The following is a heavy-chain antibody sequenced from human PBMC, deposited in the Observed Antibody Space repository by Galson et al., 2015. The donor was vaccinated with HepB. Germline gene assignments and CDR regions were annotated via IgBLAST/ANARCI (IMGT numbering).Heavy chain of an antibody. Sequence: SLRLSCAASGFTFSKYAMNWVRQAPGKGLEWVSGISGSGGSTYYADSVKGRFTISRDTSKNTLYLQMNSLRAEDTAVYYCAKIHSSSWYETIDYWGQGTLVTVSS. V-gene: IGHV3-23*01. CDR3: AKIHSSSWYETIDY. CDR2: ISGSGGST. CDR1: GFTFSKYA. D-gene: IGHD6-13*01. J-gene: IGHJ4*02.